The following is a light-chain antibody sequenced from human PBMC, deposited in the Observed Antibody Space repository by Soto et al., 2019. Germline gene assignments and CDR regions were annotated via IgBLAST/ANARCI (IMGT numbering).Light chain of an antibody. CDR2: STS. Sequence: QAVVTQEPSLTVSPGGTVTLTCASSTGAVTSAYYPNWFQQKPGQAPRALIYSTSNKRSWTPARFSGSLLGGKAALTLSGVQPEDEAEYYCLLYYGGAQGVFGGGTKVTVL. CDR1: TGAVTSAYY. V-gene: IGLV7-43*01. J-gene: IGLJ2*01. CDR3: LLYYGGAQGV.